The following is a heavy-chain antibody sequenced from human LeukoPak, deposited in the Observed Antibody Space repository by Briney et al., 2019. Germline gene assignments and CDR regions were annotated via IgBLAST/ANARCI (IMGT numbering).Heavy chain of an antibody. J-gene: IGHJ1*01. CDR3: ARGGAARLHFQN. V-gene: IGHV4-31*03. CDR2: IYYSGST. Sequence: SETLSLTCTVSGGSISSGGYYWSWIRQHPGKGLEWIGYIYYSGSTYYNPSLKSRVTISVDTSKNQFSLNLNSVTAADTAVYFCARGGAARLHFQNWGQGTLVTVSS. D-gene: IGHD6-6*01. CDR1: GGSISSGGYY.